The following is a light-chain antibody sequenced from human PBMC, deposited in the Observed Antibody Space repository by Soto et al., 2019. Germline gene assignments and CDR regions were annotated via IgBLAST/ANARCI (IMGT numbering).Light chain of an antibody. J-gene: IGLJ2*01. V-gene: IGLV1-40*01. CDR3: QSYDSSLSGHVV. CDR1: RFNIGSGYD. CDR2: GNN. Sequence: QLVLTQPPSVSGAPGQRVTISCTGSRFNIGSGYDVHWYQQLPGRAPKLLIYGNNNRPSGVPDRFSGSKSGTSASLAITGLRTADEADYYCQSYDSSLSGHVVFGGGTKLTVL.